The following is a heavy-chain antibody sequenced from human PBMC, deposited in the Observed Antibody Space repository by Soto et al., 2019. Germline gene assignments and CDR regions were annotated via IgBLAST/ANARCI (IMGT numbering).Heavy chain of an antibody. CDR2: ISGSGGST. Sequence: GGSLRLSCAASGFTFSSYAMSWVRQAPGKGLEWVSAISGSGGSTYYADSVKGRFTISRDNSKNTLYLQMNSLRAEDTAVYYCAKVLVVVVAATRKDAFDIWGQGTMVTVSS. V-gene: IGHV3-23*01. CDR3: AKVLVVVVAATRKDAFDI. CDR1: GFTFSSYA. D-gene: IGHD2-15*01. J-gene: IGHJ3*02.